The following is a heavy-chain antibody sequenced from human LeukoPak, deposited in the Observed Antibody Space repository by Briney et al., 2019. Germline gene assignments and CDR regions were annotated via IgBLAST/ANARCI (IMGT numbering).Heavy chain of an antibody. CDR3: ARVDYGVSSGYYTDY. J-gene: IGHJ4*02. CDR1: GYTFTSYD. D-gene: IGHD3-3*01. CDR2: RNPNSGNT. V-gene: IGHV1-8*03. Sequence: ASVKVFCKASGYTFTSYDINWVRQATGQGLEWMGWRNPNSGNTGDAQKVQGRVTITRNPSISTAYKELSSLRSEDTAVYYCARVDYGVSSGYYTDYWGQGTLVTVSS.